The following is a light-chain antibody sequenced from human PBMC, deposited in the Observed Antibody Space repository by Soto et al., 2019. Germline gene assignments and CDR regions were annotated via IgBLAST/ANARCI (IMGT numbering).Light chain of an antibody. V-gene: IGKV2-30*02. CDR1: QSLIHRDGITH. J-gene: IGKJ2*01. CDR3: LQGSHWPYT. Sequence: DVVMTQSPPSLPVTLGQPASISCRSTQSLIHRDGITHLHWFQPSPGQSSRRLICNVSNRDSGVPDRFSGSGSGTDFTLKISSVETEDFAVYYCLQGSHWPYTFGQGTKLEIK. CDR2: NVS.